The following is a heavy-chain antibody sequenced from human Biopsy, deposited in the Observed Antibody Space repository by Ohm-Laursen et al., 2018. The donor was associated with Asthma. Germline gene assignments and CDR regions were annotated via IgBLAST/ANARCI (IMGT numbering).Heavy chain of an antibody. CDR1: GYTFNSAG. J-gene: IGHJ6*02. CDR3: ARAVDYSHYYGIDV. V-gene: IGHV1-18*01. Sequence: ASVKVSCKSSGYTFNSAGITWVRQAPGQGLEWMGWISVYNGNTKVAQKLQDRVTMITDTSTSTAYMELKSLRSDDTAVYFCARAVDYSHYYGIDVWGQGTTVTVS. CDR2: ISVYNGNT. D-gene: IGHD3-10*01.